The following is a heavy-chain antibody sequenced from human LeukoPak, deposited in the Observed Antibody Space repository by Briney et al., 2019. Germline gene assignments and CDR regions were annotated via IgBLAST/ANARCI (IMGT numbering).Heavy chain of an antibody. V-gene: IGHV3-66*03. Sequence: PGGSLRLSCAISGFSVSNYYMSWVSQAPGKGLEWVSLISDSGETFYADSVKGRFTISRDNSKNTMYLQMNRLRVEDTAVYFCARDRAATQDWVEFDPWGQGTLVTVSS. CDR3: ARDRAATQDWVEFDP. CDR2: ISDSGET. CDR1: GFSVSNYY. D-gene: IGHD2-15*01. J-gene: IGHJ5*02.